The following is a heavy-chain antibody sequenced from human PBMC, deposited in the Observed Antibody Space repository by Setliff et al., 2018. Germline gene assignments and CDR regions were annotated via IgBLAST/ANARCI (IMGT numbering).Heavy chain of an antibody. J-gene: IGHJ5*01. V-gene: IGHV1-69*13. D-gene: IGHD6-13*01. CDR3: ARALGGISAAGNNWLDS. CDR2: IIPLLETV. Sequence: SVKVSCKASGDTFNTYTLSWVRQAPGQGLEWMGGIIPLLETVKYAQKFQGRLRITADESTSTAYMELSSLRSDDTAVYYCARALGGISAAGNNWLDSWGRGTLVTVSS. CDR1: GDTFNTYT.